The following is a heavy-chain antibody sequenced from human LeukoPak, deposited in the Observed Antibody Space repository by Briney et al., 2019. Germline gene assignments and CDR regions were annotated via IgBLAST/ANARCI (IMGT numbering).Heavy chain of an antibody. CDR2: IKQDGSEK. J-gene: IGHJ4*02. CDR1: GFTFSSYW. D-gene: IGHD3-3*01. Sequence: GGSLRLSCAASGFTFSSYWMSWVRQAPGKGLEWVANIKQDGSEKYYVDSVKGRFTISRDNAKNSLYLQMNSLRAEDTAVYYCARRGVYDFWSGYDGFDYWGQGTLVTVSS. V-gene: IGHV3-7*01. CDR3: ARRGVYDFWSGYDGFDY.